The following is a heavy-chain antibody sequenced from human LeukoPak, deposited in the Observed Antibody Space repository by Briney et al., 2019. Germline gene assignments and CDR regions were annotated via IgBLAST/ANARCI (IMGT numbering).Heavy chain of an antibody. CDR1: GYSLSSGHY. CDR2: IYHSGTT. V-gene: IGHV4-38-2*01. D-gene: IGHD3-10*01. CDR3: ARGRGSGSYPHDY. J-gene: IGHJ4*02. Sequence: SETLSLTCGGSGYSLSSGHYWGWIRRPPGKALEWIGSIYHSGTTYYNPSLKSRVTISVDTSKTQFSLKLSSVTAADTAVYYCARGRGSGSYPHDYWGQGTLVTVSS.